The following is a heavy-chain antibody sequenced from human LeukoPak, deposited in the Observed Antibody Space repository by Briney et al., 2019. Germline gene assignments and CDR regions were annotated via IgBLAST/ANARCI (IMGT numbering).Heavy chain of an antibody. D-gene: IGHD4-17*01. CDR3: AKDHYGDFGNHFDY. J-gene: IGHJ4*02. CDR1: GFAFSSFA. Sequence: PGGSLRLSCAVSGFAFSSFAMSWVRQAPGKGLEWVSLISGSGGSTYHADSVKGRFTISRDNLKNTLYLQMNSLRAEDTAIYYCAKDHYGDFGNHFDYWGQGTLVTVSS. CDR2: ISGSGGST. V-gene: IGHV3-23*01.